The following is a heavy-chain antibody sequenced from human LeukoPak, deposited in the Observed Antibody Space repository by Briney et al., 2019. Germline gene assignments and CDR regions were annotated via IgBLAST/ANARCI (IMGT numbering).Heavy chain of an antibody. CDR3: ATNSGTPPRYMNV. CDR1: GLTFRNYG. Sequence: GGSLRLSCAASGLTFRNYGMHWVRQAPGKGLEWVAVIWYDASNEGYADSVKGRFTISRDNSKNMLYLQMNSLRDEDTAVYYCATNSGTPPRYMNVWGKGTTVSVSS. CDR2: IWYDASNE. V-gene: IGHV3-33*01. D-gene: IGHD1-26*01. J-gene: IGHJ6*03.